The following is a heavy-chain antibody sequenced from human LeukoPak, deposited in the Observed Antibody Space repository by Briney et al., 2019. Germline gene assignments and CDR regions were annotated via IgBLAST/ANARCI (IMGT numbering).Heavy chain of an antibody. CDR3: ARGSGLIGTPNYSFDY. J-gene: IGHJ4*02. D-gene: IGHD1-7*01. CDR1: GYTFTSYG. V-gene: IGHV1-18*01. Sequence: ASVKVSCQASGYTFTSYGISWVRQAPGQGLEWMGWISAYNGNTNYAQKLQGRVTMTTDTSTSTAYMELRSLRSDDTAVYYCARGSGLIGTPNYSFDYWGQGTLVTVSS. CDR2: ISAYNGNT.